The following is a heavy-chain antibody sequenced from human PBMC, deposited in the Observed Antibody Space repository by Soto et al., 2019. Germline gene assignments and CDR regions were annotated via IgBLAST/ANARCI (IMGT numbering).Heavy chain of an antibody. CDR1: GGSISSGGYY. D-gene: IGHD2-15*01. J-gene: IGHJ5*02. Sequence: SETLSLTCTVSGGSISSGGYYWSWIRQHPGKGLEWIGYIYYSGSTYYNPSLKSRVTISVDTSKNQFSLKLSSVAAADTAVYYCARDNIADIVVVPGHRWFDPWGQGTLVTVSS. V-gene: IGHV4-31*03. CDR2: IYYSGST. CDR3: ARDNIADIVVVPGHRWFDP.